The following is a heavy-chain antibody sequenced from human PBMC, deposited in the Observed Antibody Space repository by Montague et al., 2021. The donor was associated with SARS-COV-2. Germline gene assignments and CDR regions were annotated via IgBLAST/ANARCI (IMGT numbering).Heavy chain of an antibody. CDR2: MYSSGTT. J-gene: IGHJ4*02. CDR3: ARSTSGWFIY. CDR1: GGSISSTSFF. V-gene: IGHV4-39*01. Sequence: SETLSLTCSVSGGSISSTSFFWAWIRQPPGKGLEWVGSMYSSGTTYSNPSLKSRVTISGDTSRNQLSVRLSSVTAADTAVYYCARSTSGWFIYWGQGTLVTVSS. D-gene: IGHD6-19*01.